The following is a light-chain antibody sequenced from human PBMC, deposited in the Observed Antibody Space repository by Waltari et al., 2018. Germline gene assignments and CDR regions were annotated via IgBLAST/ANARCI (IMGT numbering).Light chain of an antibody. CDR3: QQYGSSPHT. Sequence: EIVLTQSPATLSLSPGERATLSSRASQSVTSGYFAWYQQKPGQAPRLLIYDVSTRATGIPDRFSGSGSGTDFTLTISRLEPEDFAVYCCQQYGSSPHTFGHGTRLEIK. J-gene: IGKJ2*01. CDR1: QSVTSGY. V-gene: IGKV3-20*01. CDR2: DVS.